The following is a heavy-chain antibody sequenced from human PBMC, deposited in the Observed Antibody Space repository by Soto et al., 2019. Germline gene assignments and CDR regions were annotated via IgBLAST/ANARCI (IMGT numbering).Heavy chain of an antibody. CDR3: AIYRLKAAGNYFDY. V-gene: IGHV3-7*01. J-gene: IGHJ4*02. D-gene: IGHD6-13*01. CDR2: IKQDGSEK. CDR1: GFTFSSYW. Sequence: GGSLRLSCAASGFTFSSYWMSWVRQAPGKGLEWVANIKQDGSEKYYVDSVKGRFTISRDNAKNSLYLQMNSLRAEGTAVYYCAIYRLKAAGNYFDYCGQGYLVTVSS.